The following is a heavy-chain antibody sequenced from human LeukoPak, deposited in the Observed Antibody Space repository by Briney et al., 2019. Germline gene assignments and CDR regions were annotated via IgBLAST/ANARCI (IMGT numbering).Heavy chain of an antibody. D-gene: IGHD6-19*01. J-gene: IGHJ5*02. CDR1: GGSISSSSYY. Sequence: SETLSLTCTVSGGSISSSSYYWGWIRQPPGKGLEWIGSIYYSGSTYYNPSLKSRVTISVDTSKNQFSLKLSSVTAADTAVYYCARSVPLSIAVAGNWFDPWGQGTLVTVSS. V-gene: IGHV4-39*07. CDR3: ARSVPLSIAVAGNWFDP. CDR2: IYYSGST.